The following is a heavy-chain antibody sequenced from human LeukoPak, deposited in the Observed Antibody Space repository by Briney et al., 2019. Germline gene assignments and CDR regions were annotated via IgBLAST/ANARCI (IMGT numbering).Heavy chain of an antibody. CDR3: TTGNWGPY. V-gene: IGHV3-15*07. D-gene: IGHD7-27*01. Sequence: AGGSLRLSCAASGFTFNDAWMNWVRQAPGKGLEWVGRIKRKTDGGTTDYAAPVKGRFTISRDDSKNTLYLQMNSLKTEDTAVYYCTTGNWGPYWGQGTLVTVSS. J-gene: IGHJ4*02. CDR1: GFTFNDAW. CDR2: IKRKTDGGTT.